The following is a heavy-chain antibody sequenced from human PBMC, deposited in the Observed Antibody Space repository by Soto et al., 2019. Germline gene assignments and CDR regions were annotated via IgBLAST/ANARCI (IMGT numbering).Heavy chain of an antibody. D-gene: IGHD3-16*01. J-gene: IGHJ3*02. V-gene: IGHV4-39*01. Sequence: QLQLQESGPGLVKPSETLSLTCTVSGASISKSNYFWGWIRQPPGKGLEWIGSIYYSGSTIYNSSLKSRVTISVDTSKNQFSLRLSSVTAADTAVYYCASPTLGAFDIWGQGTKVTVSS. CDR3: ASPTLGAFDI. CDR2: IYYSGST. CDR1: GASISKSNYF.